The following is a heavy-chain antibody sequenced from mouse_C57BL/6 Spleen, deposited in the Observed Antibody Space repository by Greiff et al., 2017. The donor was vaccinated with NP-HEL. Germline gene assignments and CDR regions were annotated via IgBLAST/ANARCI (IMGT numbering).Heavy chain of an antibody. V-gene: IGHV1-81*01. J-gene: IGHJ1*03. Sequence: QVQLQQSEAELARPGASVKLSCKASGYTFTSYGISWVKQRTGQGLEWIGEINPRSGNTYYIEKFKGKATLTADKSYSTAYMELRSLTSEDSAVYYCAKKGDGYSVGYFDDWGTGTTVTVSS. CDR3: AKKGDGYSVGYFDD. D-gene: IGHD2-3*01. CDR2: INPRSGNT. CDR1: GYTFTSYG.